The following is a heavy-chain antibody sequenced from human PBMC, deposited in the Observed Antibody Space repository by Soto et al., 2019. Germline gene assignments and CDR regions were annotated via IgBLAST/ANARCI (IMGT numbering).Heavy chain of an antibody. Sequence: GESLKVSCRGSGYSFTSYWIGWVRQMPGKGLEWMGIIYPGDSDTRYSPSFQGQVTISADKSISTAYLQWSSLKASDTAMYYCARVEPAAHYYYYGMDVWGQGTTVTVSS. J-gene: IGHJ6*02. CDR2: IYPGDSDT. CDR3: ARVEPAAHYYYYGMDV. D-gene: IGHD6-13*01. V-gene: IGHV5-51*01. CDR1: GYSFTSYW.